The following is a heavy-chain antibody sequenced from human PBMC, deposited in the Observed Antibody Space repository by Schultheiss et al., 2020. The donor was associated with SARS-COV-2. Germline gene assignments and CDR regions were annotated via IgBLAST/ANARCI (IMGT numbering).Heavy chain of an antibody. J-gene: IGHJ4*02. V-gene: IGHV3-11*06. CDR2: ISGSGDYI. D-gene: IGHD3-22*01. CDR1: GFTFSAHY. CDR3: ARGGGGGYYYFDY. Sequence: GGSLRLSCGASGFTFSAHYMSWIRQTPGKGLEWVAYISGSGDYINYADSVKGRFTISRNNSKNTLYLQMNSLRAEDTAVYYCARGGGGGYYYFDYWGQGTLVTVSS.